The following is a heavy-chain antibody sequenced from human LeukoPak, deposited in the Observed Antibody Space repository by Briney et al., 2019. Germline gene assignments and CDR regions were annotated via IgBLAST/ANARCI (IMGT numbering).Heavy chain of an antibody. CDR2: IYHSGST. J-gene: IGHJ4*02. CDR3: ARDRGGQQLVDY. Sequence: SETLSLTCTVSGGSLSRGSYYWGWICQPPGKGLEWIGSIYHSGSTYYNPSLKSRVTISVDTSKSQFSLKLSSVTAADTAVYYCARDRGGQQLVDYWGQGTLVTVSS. D-gene: IGHD6-13*01. CDR1: GGSLSRGSYY. V-gene: IGHV4-39*07.